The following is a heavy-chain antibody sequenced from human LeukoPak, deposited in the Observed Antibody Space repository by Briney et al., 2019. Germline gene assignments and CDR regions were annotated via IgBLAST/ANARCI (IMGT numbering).Heavy chain of an antibody. CDR1: GGSISSGGYS. CDR3: ARQYSYGTFDY. J-gene: IGHJ4*02. D-gene: IGHD5-18*01. V-gene: IGHV4-30-2*01. Sequence: SETLSLTCAVSGGSISSGGYSWSWIRQPPGKGLEWIGYIYHSGSTYYNPSLKSRVTISVDRSKNQFSLKLSSVTAADTAVYYCARQYSYGTFDYWGQGTPVTVSS. CDR2: IYHSGST.